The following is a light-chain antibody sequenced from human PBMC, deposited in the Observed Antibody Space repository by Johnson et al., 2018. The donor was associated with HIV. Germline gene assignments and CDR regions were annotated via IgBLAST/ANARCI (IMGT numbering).Light chain of an antibody. CDR1: SSNIGNNY. J-gene: IGLJ1*01. CDR2: ENN. Sequence: QSVLTQPPSVSAAPGQKVTISCSGSSSNIGNNYVSWYQQLPGTAPKLLIYENNKRPSGIPDRFSGSKSGTSATLGITGLQTGDEADHYCGTWDSSLSAPYFFGTGPKVPVL. CDR3: GTWDSSLSAPYF. V-gene: IGLV1-51*02.